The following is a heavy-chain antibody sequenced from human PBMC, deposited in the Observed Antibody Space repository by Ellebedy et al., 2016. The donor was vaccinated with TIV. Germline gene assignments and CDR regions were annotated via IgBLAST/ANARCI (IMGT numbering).Heavy chain of an antibody. D-gene: IGHD1-26*01. Sequence: PGGSLRLSCAASGFTFSSYSMNWVRQAPGKGLEWVSSISSSSSTIYYADSVKGRFTISRDNDKNSLYLQMNSLRAEDTAVYYCARGGRWELLYRVLDYWGQGTLGTVSS. V-gene: IGHV3-48*01. J-gene: IGHJ4*02. CDR2: ISSSSSTI. CDR1: GFTFSSYS. CDR3: ARGGRWELLYRVLDY.